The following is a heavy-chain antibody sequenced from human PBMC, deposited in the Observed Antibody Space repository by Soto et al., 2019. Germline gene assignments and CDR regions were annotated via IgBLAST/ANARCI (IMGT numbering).Heavy chain of an antibody. D-gene: IGHD4-17*01. V-gene: IGHV1-8*01. Sequence: QVQLVQSGAEVKKPGASVKVSCKASGYTFTSYDINWVRQATGQGLEWMGWMNPNSGNTGYAQKFQGRVTMTRNTSISTANMELSSRRYEATAVYSCARTLYGDNVDYRGQGTLVTVSS. CDR2: MNPNSGNT. CDR3: ARTLYGDNVDY. J-gene: IGHJ4*02. CDR1: GYTFTSYD.